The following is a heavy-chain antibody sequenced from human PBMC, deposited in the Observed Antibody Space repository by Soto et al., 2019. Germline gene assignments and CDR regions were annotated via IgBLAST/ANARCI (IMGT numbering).Heavy chain of an antibody. D-gene: IGHD3-10*01. CDR3: AKDNRADRGAFDY. J-gene: IGHJ4*02. V-gene: IGHV3-9*01. Sequence: EVQLVESGGGLVQPGRSLRLSCAASGFTFDDFAMHWVRQAPGKGLEWVSGISWNIAMIGYADSVKGRFTISRDNAKNSLYLQMNSLRPEDTALYFCAKDNRADRGAFDYWGQGTLVSVFS. CDR1: GFTFDDFA. CDR2: ISWNIAMI.